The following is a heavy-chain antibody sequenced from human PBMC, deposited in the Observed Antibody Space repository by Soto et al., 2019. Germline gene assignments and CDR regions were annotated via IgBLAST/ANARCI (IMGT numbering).Heavy chain of an antibody. V-gene: IGHV1-2*02. J-gene: IGHJ4*02. CDR2: ISPKSGGT. CDR3: ARPPGYISDWYYFDL. D-gene: IGHD3-9*01. CDR1: GYSFIDYY. Sequence: VASVKVSCKASGYSFIDYYMHWVRQAPGQGFEWMGRISPKSGGTDYAQKFEGRVTMTWDTSLSTAYMELSSLISEDTAVYYCARPPGYISDWYYFDLWGQGTLVTVSS.